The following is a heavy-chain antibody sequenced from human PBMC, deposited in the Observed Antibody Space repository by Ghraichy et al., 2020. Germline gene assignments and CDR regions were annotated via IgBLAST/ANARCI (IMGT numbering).Heavy chain of an antibody. CDR2: IKQDGSEK. CDR3: ARNGDASGSSSRDWFDP. Sequence: GGSLRLSCAASGFTFSRYWMSWIRQAPGKGLEWVANIKQDGSEKYYVDSVKGRFTISRDNAKNSLYLQMNSLRAEDTAVYYCARNGDASGSSSRDWFDPLGQGTLVIVSS. CDR1: GFTFSRYW. J-gene: IGHJ5*02. V-gene: IGHV3-7*01. D-gene: IGHD6-13*01.